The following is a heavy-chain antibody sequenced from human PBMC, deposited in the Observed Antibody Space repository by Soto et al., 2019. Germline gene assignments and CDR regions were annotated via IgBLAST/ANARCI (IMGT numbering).Heavy chain of an antibody. CDR3: AGERVIAVAGNFDY. D-gene: IGHD6-19*01. V-gene: IGHV4-4*07. CDR1: GGSIISYY. J-gene: IGHJ4*02. Sequence: SETLSLTCTVSGGSIISYYCIFIRHPAGKGLEWIGRIYTSGSTNYNPSLKSRVTMSVDTSKNQFSLKLSSVTAADTAVYYCAGERVIAVAGNFDYWGQGTLVTVSS. CDR2: IYTSGST.